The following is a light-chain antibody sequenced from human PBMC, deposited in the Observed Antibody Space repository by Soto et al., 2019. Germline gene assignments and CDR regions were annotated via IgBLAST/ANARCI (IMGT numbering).Light chain of an antibody. V-gene: IGLV2-14*01. CDR2: DVS. Sequence: QSALTQPASVSGSPGQSITISCTGTSSDVGTYNYVSWYQHRPGKAPKPMIYDVSYRPSGVSNRFSGSKSANTASLTISGLQAEDEADYYCSSYTTSNTQVFGGGTKVTVL. CDR3: SSYTTSNTQV. CDR1: SSDVGTYNY. J-gene: IGLJ3*02.